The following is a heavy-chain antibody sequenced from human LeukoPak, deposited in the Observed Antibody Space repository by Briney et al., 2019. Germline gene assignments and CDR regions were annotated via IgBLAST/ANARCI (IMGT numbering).Heavy chain of an antibody. D-gene: IGHD6-19*01. CDR2: IIPILGIA. Sequence: ASVKVSCKASGGTFSSYAISWVRQAPGQGLEWMGRIIPILGIANYAQKFQGRVTITADKSTSTAYMELSSLRSEDTAVYYCARSKSDPTRTLAVGLDYWGQGTLVTVSS. V-gene: IGHV1-69*04. CDR1: GGTFSSYA. J-gene: IGHJ4*02. CDR3: ARSKSDPTRTLAVGLDY.